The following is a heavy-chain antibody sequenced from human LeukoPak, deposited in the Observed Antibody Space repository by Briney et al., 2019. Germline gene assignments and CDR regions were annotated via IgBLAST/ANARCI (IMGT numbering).Heavy chain of an antibody. J-gene: IGHJ6*03. CDR1: GFTFDDYG. CDR2: ISGSGGST. D-gene: IGHD3-10*01. V-gene: IGHV3-23*01. Sequence: GGSLRLSCAASGFTFDDYGMSWVRQAPGKGLEWVSVISGSGGSTYYADSVKGRFTISRDNSMNTLYLQMNSLRAEDTAVYYCARETMVRDLYYYYYYMDVWGKGTTVTVSS. CDR3: ARETMVRDLYYYYYYMDV.